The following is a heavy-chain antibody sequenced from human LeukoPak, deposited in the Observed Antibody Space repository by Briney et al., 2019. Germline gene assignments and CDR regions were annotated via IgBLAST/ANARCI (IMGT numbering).Heavy chain of an antibody. J-gene: IGHJ4*02. CDR3: ARGAPAAMGYYFDY. CDR1: GFTFSDYG. Sequence: GGSLRLSCAASGFTFSDYGMSWVRQAPGKGLEWVAGVSGSGMSTYYADSVKGRFTISRDNSRNTLYVQMNSLRDEDTAVYYCARGAPAAMGYYFDYWGQGTLVTVSS. D-gene: IGHD2-2*01. V-gene: IGHV3-23*01. CDR2: VSGSGMST.